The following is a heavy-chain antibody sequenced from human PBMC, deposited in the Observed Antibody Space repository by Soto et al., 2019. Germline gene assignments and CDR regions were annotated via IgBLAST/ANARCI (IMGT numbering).Heavy chain of an antibody. CDR2: ISAYNGNT. CDR1: GYTFTSYG. Sequence: QVQLVQSGAEVKKPGTSVKVSCKASGYTFTSYGISWVRQAPGQGLEWMGWISAYNGNTNYAQKFQGRVTMTTDTPTSTAYMELRSLRSDDTAVYYCARCGAEAYYDFWSGYYIRYWGQGTLVTVSS. CDR3: ARCGAEAYYDFWSGYYIRY. J-gene: IGHJ4*02. D-gene: IGHD3-3*01. V-gene: IGHV1-18*01.